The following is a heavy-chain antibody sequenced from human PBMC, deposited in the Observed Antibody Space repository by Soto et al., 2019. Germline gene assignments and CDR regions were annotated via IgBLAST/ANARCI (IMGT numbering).Heavy chain of an antibody. CDR2: IYYSGST. D-gene: IGHD6-19*01. V-gene: IGHV4-31*03. J-gene: IGHJ6*02. CDR3: ARRAASSGNGVDV. CDR1: GGSISSGGYY. Sequence: PSETLSLTCTVSGGSISSGGYYWSWIRQHPGKGLEWIGYIYYSGSTYYNPSLKSRVTISVDTSKNQFSLKLSSVTAADTAVYYCARRAASSGNGVDVWGQGTTVTVSS.